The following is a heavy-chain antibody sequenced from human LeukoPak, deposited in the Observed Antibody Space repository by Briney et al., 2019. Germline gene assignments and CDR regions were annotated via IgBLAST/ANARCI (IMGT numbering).Heavy chain of an antibody. CDR2: IYYSGST. Sequence: SETLSLTCTVSGGSISSGDYYWGWIRQPPGKGLEWIGSIYYSGSTYYNPSLKSRVTISVDTSKNQFSLKLSSVTAADTAVYYCARDPRPRDYGDYDGDDAFDIWGQGTMVTVSS. CDR3: ARDPRPRDYGDYDGDDAFDI. CDR1: GGSISSGDYY. J-gene: IGHJ3*02. D-gene: IGHD4-17*01. V-gene: IGHV4-39*07.